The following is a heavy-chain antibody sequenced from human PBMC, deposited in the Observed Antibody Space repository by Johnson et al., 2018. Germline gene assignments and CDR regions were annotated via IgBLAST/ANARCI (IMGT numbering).Heavy chain of an antibody. V-gene: IGHV5-51*01. Sequence: VQLVQSGAEVKKPGESXKISCKGSGYSFISYWIGWVRQMPGKGLEWMGIIYPGDSDSRYSTSFQGQVTISADRSITTASLQWSRLKAADTAMYYCAGSVTPEGGDFQHWGQGTLVTVSS. D-gene: IGHD4-11*01. CDR3: AGSVTPEGGDFQH. CDR1: GYSFISYW. CDR2: IYPGDSDS. J-gene: IGHJ1*01.